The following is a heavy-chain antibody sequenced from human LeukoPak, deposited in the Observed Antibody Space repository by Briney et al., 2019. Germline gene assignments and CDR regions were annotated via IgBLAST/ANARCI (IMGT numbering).Heavy chain of an antibody. Sequence: ASVKVSCKASGYTFTNHGISWVRQAPGQGLEWMGWINAHHGNTNYAQKLQGRVTLTTDTSTSTAYMELKSLRSDDTAVYYCARDGGDLDYWGQGTLVTVSS. D-gene: IGHD2-21*02. CDR1: GYTFTNHG. CDR2: INAHHGNT. V-gene: IGHV1-18*01. J-gene: IGHJ4*02. CDR3: ARDGGDLDY.